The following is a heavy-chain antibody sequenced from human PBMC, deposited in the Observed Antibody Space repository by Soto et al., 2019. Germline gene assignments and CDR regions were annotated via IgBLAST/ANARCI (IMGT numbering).Heavy chain of an antibody. D-gene: IGHD3-22*01. J-gene: IGHJ1*01. V-gene: IGHV1-46*01. CDR2: ISPSGGST. Sequence: ASVKVSCKASGYTFTHYHVYWVRQAPGRGLEWLGMISPSGGSTTYAQYLQGRVTMTRDTSTNTVYMELSSLRSEDTAVYYCAREAINSSGYSRYFQHWGQGTLGTVSS. CDR1: GYTFTHYH. CDR3: AREAINSSGYSRYFQH.